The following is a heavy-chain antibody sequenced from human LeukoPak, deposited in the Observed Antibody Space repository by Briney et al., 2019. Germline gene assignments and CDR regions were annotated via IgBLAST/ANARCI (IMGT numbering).Heavy chain of an antibody. CDR2: ISYDGSNK. V-gene: IGHV3-30-3*01. D-gene: IGHD3-3*01. J-gene: IGHJ4*02. Sequence: GGSLRLSCAASGFTFSSYAMHWVRQAPGKGLEWVAVISYDGSNKYYADSVKGRFTISRDNSKNTLYLQMNSLRAEDTAVYYCARDRWDDFWSGYSPAFDYWGQGTLVTVSS. CDR1: GFTFSSYA. CDR3: ARDRWDDFWSGYSPAFDY.